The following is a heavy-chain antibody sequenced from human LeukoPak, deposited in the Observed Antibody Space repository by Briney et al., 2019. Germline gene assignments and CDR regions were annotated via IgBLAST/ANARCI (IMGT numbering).Heavy chain of an antibody. Sequence: GSLRLSCAASGFTFSSYAMSWVRQAPGKGLEWASAISGSGGSTYYADSVKGRFTISRDNSKNTLYLQMNSLRAEDTAVYYCAKGTLVGSGTNWFDPWGQGTLVTVSS. J-gene: IGHJ5*02. D-gene: IGHD3-10*01. CDR2: ISGSGGST. CDR1: GFTFSSYA. V-gene: IGHV3-23*01. CDR3: AKGTLVGSGTNWFDP.